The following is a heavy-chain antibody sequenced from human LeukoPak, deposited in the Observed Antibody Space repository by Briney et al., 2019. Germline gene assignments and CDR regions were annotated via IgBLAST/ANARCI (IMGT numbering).Heavy chain of an antibody. Sequence: SETLSLTCTVSGDSSISGSYYWSWIRQPAGKGLEWIGRIHPSGSTNYNPSLKSRVTISVDTSKNQFSLSLGSVTAADTAVYYCARAVVWLPFDYWGQGTLVTVSS. J-gene: IGHJ4*02. D-gene: IGHD2-15*01. V-gene: IGHV4-61*02. CDR1: GDSSISGSYY. CDR2: IHPSGST. CDR3: ARAVVWLPFDY.